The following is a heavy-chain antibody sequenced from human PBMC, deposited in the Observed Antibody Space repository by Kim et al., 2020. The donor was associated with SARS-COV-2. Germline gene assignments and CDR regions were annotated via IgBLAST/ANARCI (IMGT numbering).Heavy chain of an antibody. J-gene: IGHJ4*02. CDR1: GFTFSSYS. D-gene: IGHD3-10*01. CDR2: ISSSSSYI. V-gene: IGHV3-21*01. CDR3: ARDLYGSGSYYGPE. Sequence: GGSLRLSCAASGFTFSSYSMNWVRQAPGKGLEWVSSISSSSSYIYYADSVKGRFTISRDNAKNSLYLQMNSLRAEDTAVYYCARDLYGSGSYYGPEWGQGTLVTVSS.